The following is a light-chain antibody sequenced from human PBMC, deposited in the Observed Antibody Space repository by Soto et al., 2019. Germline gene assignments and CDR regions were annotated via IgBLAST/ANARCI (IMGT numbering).Light chain of an antibody. CDR2: WAS. CDR3: QQYYTTPT. CDR1: QSVLYSSNNKNY. J-gene: IGKJ4*01. V-gene: IGKV4-1*01. Sequence: DIVMTQSPDSLGVSLGERATINCKSSQSVLYSSNNKNYLAWYQQKPGQPPKLLIYWASTRESGVPDRFSGRGSETDFTLTIASLQAEDAAVYFCQQYYTTPTFGGGTTVEIK.